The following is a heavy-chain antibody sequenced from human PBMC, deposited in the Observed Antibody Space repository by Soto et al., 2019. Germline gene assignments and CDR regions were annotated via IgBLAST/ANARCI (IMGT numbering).Heavy chain of an antibody. Sequence: EVQLVESGGGLVQPGGSLRLSCAASGFTVSTKYMSWVRQAPGKGLEWVSVIYSGGSTFYADSVRGRFTISRDNSKNTVHLQLNSLRAEDTAVYYCARDPWAADYWGQGTLVTVCS. CDR3: ARDPWAADY. D-gene: IGHD3-16*01. CDR2: IYSGGST. J-gene: IGHJ4*02. V-gene: IGHV3-66*01. CDR1: GFTVSTKY.